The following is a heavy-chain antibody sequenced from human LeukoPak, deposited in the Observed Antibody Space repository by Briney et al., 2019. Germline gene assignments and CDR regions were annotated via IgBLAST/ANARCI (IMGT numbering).Heavy chain of an antibody. CDR2: ISGSGYST. V-gene: IGHV3-23*01. D-gene: IGHD1-26*01. Sequence: GGSLRLSCAASGFTFSSSAMSWVRQAPGKGLEWVSAISGSGYSTYYADSVKGRFTISRDNSKNTLYLQMNSLRAEDTAVYYCAKVSWSSGSYSGGYWGQGTLVTVSS. CDR3: AKVSWSSGSYSGGY. CDR1: GFTFSSSA. J-gene: IGHJ4*02.